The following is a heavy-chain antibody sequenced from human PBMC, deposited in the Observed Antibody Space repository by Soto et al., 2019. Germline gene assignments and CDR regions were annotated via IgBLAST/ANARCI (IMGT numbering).Heavy chain of an antibody. V-gene: IGHV1-2*02. CDR2: VDPNSGGT. D-gene: IGHD3-10*01. CDR3: ARASTYGESDY. CDR1: GYTFTVYF. J-gene: IGHJ4*02. Sequence: QVHLVQSGAEVKKPGASVKVSCKASGYTFTVYFVHWVRQAPGQGLEWMGWVDPNSGGTNYSQKFQGRATMTRDTSISTAYMELSRLRSDDTAVYFCARASTYGESDYWGQGTLVTVSS.